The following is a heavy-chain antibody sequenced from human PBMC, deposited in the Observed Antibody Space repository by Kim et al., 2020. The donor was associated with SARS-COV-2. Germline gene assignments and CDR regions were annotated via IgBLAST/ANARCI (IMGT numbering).Heavy chain of an antibody. D-gene: IGHD3-10*01. J-gene: IGHJ6*02. Sequence: ARSVKSRITINPDTYKNQFSLQLNSMTPEDTAVYYCARGTRDYYYGMDVWGQGTTVTVSS. CDR3: ARGTRDYYYGMDV. V-gene: IGHV6-1*01.